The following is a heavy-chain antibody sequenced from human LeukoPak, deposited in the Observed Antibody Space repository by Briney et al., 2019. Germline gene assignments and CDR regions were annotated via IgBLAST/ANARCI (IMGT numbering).Heavy chain of an antibody. V-gene: IGHV4-39*01. D-gene: IGHD3-10*01. CDR2: IYYSGST. J-gene: IGHJ4*02. CDR1: GGSISSSSYY. CDR3: ARGGLLWFGELSGKFDY. Sequence: SETLSLTCTVSGGSISSSSYYWGWIRQPPGKGLEWIGSIYYSGSTYYNPPLKSRVTISVDTSKNQFSLKLSSVTAADTAVYYCARGGLLWFGELSGKFDYWGQGTLVTVSS.